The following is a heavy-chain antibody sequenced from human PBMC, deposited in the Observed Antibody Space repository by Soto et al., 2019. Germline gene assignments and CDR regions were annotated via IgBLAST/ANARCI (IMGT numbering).Heavy chain of an antibody. D-gene: IGHD6-19*01. CDR2: ITSNGGST. Sequence: EVQLVESGGDLVQPGGSLRLSCAASGFIFSSYAMHWVRQAPGKGLEHVSSITSNGGSTYYAKSVKGRFTISRDNSKNTLYLNMGSLRTDDMDVDHCARGGESQWKHFDYWGQGVLVTVSS. CDR3: ARGGESQWKHFDY. J-gene: IGHJ4*02. CDR1: GFIFSSYA. V-gene: IGHV3-64*01.